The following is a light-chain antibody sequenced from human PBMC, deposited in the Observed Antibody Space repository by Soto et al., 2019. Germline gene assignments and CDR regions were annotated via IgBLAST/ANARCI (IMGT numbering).Light chain of an antibody. CDR1: QSVRSS. CDR2: DAS. Sequence: EIVLTQSPATLSLSPGERATLSCRATQSVRSSLAWYLQQPGHAPSLLIYDASKRATGIPARFSGSGSGTDFTLTISSLEPKDFAVYYCQQRSNWPGTFGQGTKVEIK. J-gene: IGKJ1*01. V-gene: IGKV3-11*01. CDR3: QQRSNWPGT.